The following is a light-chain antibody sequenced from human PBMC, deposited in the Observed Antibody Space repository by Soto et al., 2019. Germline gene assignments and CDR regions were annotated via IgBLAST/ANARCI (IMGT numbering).Light chain of an antibody. Sequence: IHMTQSPSSLSASVGDRVTITCRASQRITTYLNWYQQKPGKAPKLLISTAATLQGGVPSRFSVSGSGTDFTLTITTIQPEDFATYFCQQSYSTPYTFGQGTKLEIK. V-gene: IGKV1-39*01. CDR2: TAA. J-gene: IGKJ2*01. CDR1: QRITTY. CDR3: QQSYSTPYT.